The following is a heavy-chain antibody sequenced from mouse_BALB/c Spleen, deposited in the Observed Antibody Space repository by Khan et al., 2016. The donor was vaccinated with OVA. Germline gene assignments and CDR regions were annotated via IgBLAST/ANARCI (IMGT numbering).Heavy chain of an antibody. CDR1: GYSITSEFA. D-gene: IGHD2-4*01. J-gene: IGHJ3*01. V-gene: IGHV3-2*02. Sequence: VQLKESGPGLVKPSQSLSLTCTVTGYSITSEFAWNWIRQFPGNKLEWMGYISYSGNTRYNPSLKSLISITRDTSRNQAFLQLNSVTTEDTATYYWARKDYYDYDPFPYWGQGTLVTVSA. CDR2: ISYSGNT. CDR3: ARKDYYDYDPFPY.